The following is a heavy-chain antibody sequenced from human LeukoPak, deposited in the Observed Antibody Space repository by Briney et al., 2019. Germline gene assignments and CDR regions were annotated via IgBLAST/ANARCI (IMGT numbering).Heavy chain of an antibody. V-gene: IGHV1-2*02. CDR3: ARVRQEVLWFGEYGFDP. Sequence: ASVKVSCKASGYTFTGYHMHWVRQAPGQGLEWMGWINPNSGGTNYAQKFQGRVTMTRDTSISTAYMELSRLRSDDTAVYYCARVRQEVLWFGEYGFDPWGQGTLVTVSS. D-gene: IGHD3-10*01. J-gene: IGHJ5*02. CDR1: GYTFTGYH. CDR2: INPNSGGT.